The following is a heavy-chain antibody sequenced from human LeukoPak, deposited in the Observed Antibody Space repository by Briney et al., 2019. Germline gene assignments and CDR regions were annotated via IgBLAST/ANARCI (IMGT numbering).Heavy chain of an antibody. J-gene: IGHJ6*02. D-gene: IGHD2-15*01. V-gene: IGHV1-18*01. CDR3: ARERERYCSGGSCYYYGMDV. CDR2: ISAYNGNT. Sequence: GASVKVSCKASGYTFTSYGISWVRQAPGQGLEWMGWISAYNGNTNYAQKLQGRVTMTTDTSTSTAYMELRSLRSDDTAVYYCARERERYCSGGSCYYYGMDVWGQGTTVTVSS. CDR1: GYTFTSYG.